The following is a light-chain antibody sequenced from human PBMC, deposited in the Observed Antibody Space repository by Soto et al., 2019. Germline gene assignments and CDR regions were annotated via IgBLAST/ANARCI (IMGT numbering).Light chain of an antibody. J-gene: IGLJ1*01. CDR2: EVT. Sequence: QSVLTQPASVSGSPGQSITISGTGTTSDVGNYNYVSWYQHHPGQAPKLMIYEVTNRPSGVSNRFSGSKSGNTASLTISGLQAEDEADYYCNSYTSRSTYVFGTGTKVTVL. CDR1: TSDVGNYNY. V-gene: IGLV2-14*01. CDR3: NSYTSRSTYV.